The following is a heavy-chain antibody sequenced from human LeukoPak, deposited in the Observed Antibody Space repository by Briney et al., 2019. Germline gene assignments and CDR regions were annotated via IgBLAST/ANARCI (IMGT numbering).Heavy chain of an antibody. D-gene: IGHD4-17*01. CDR1: GFTFSNFW. CDR3: AKGGVYGDYYFDY. J-gene: IGHJ4*02. Sequence: GESLRLSCTASGFTFSNFWMGWVRQAPGKGLEWVSVISGSGGDTYYADSVKGRFTISGDNSKNTVYLQMNSLRAEDTALYYCAKGGVYGDYYFDYWGQGTLVTVSS. V-gene: IGHV3-23*01. CDR2: ISGSGGDT.